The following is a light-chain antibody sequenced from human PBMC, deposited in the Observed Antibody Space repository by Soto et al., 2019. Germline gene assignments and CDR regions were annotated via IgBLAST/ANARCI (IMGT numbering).Light chain of an antibody. Sequence: EIVMTQSPATLSLSPGERATLSCRASQSVSNKLAWYQYKPGQAPRLLIYGASIRATGIPARFTGSGSGTALTLTISSLQPEDFALYYCQQCNNWPLISFGQGTRLEIK. CDR3: QQCNNWPLIS. CDR1: QSVSNK. V-gene: IGKV3-15*01. CDR2: GAS. J-gene: IGKJ5*01.